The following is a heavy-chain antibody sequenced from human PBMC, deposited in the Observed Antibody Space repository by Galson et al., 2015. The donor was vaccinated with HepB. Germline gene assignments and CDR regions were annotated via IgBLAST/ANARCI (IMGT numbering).Heavy chain of an antibody. Sequence: SLRLSCAASRFTFSSYYMNWVRQAPGKGLEWVSSISSSSSYIYYADSVKGRFTISRDNSKNTLYLQMNSLRAEDTAVYYCARVGDDGRLGGLSSGWYGAMDYWGQGTLVTVSS. J-gene: IGHJ4*02. CDR3: ARVGDDGRLGGLSSGWYGAMDY. CDR1: RFTFSSYY. V-gene: IGHV3-21*01. D-gene: IGHD6-19*01. CDR2: ISSSSSYI.